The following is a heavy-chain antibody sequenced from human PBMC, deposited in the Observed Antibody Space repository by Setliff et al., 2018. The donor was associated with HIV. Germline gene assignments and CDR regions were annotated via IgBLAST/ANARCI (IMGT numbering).Heavy chain of an antibody. CDR3: ARGRSRYYYDGSGYYVDY. CDR2: IYYIGNT. V-gene: IGHV4-59*01. D-gene: IGHD3-22*01. J-gene: IGHJ4*02. CDR1: GGSIRGYY. Sequence: SETLSLTCTVSGGSIRGYYWSWIRQPPGKGLEWIGYIYYIGNTNYNPSLKGRVTLSVDTSKNQLSLKLGSVTAADTAVYYCARGRSRYYYDGSGYYVDYWGQGTLVTVSS.